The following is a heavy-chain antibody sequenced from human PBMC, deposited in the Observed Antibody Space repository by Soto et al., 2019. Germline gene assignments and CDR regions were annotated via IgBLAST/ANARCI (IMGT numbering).Heavy chain of an antibody. CDR3: AKPNYYYYGMDV. V-gene: IGHV3-23*01. CDR2: ISGSGGST. Sequence: EVQLLESGGGLVQPGGSLRLSCAASGFTFSSYAMSWGRQAPGKGLEWVSAISGSGGSTYYADSVKGRFTISRDNSKNTLYLQMNSLRAVDTAVYYCAKPNYYYYGMDVWGQVTTVTVSS. CDR1: GFTFSSYA. J-gene: IGHJ6*02.